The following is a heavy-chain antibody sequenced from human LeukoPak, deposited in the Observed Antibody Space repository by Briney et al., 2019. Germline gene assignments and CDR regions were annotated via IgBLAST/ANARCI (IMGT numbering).Heavy chain of an antibody. Sequence: GGSLRLSCAASGFTFSSYAMHWVRQAPGKGLEWVAVISYDGSNKYYADSVKGRFTISRDNSKNTLYLQMNSLRAEDTAVYYCAKDSRTQGSSLVKDYWGQGTLVTVSS. D-gene: IGHD6-13*01. CDR1: GFTFSSYA. CDR3: AKDSRTQGSSLVKDY. J-gene: IGHJ4*02. V-gene: IGHV3-30*04. CDR2: ISYDGSNK.